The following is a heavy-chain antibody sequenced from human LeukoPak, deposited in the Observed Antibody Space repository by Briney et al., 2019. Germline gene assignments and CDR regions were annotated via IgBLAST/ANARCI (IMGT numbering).Heavy chain of an antibody. J-gene: IGHJ3*02. V-gene: IGHV3-11*04. D-gene: IGHD3-22*01. Sequence: LSLTCTVSGGSISNYYWNWIRQPPGKGLEWVSYISSSGSTIYYADSVKGRFTISRDNAKNSLYLQMNSLRAEDTAVYYCARVPRAYYYDSSGDGDNAFDIWGQGTMVTVSS. CDR3: ARVPRAYYYDSSGDGDNAFDI. CDR2: ISSSGSTI. CDR1: GGSISNYY.